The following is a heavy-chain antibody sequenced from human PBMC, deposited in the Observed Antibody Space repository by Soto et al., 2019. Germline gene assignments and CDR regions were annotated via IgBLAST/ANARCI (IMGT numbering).Heavy chain of an antibody. CDR1: GFTFSSYG. D-gene: IGHD3-3*01. CDR3: ARGSGSDFWSGYYF. Sequence: QVQLVESGGGVVQPGRSLRLSCAASGFTFSSYGMHWVRQAPGKGLEWVAVISYDGSNKYYADSVKGRFTISRDNSKNTLYLQMDNLRAEDTAVYYCARGSGSDFWSGYYFWGHGTLVTVSS. CDR2: ISYDGSNK. J-gene: IGHJ4*01. V-gene: IGHV3-30*03.